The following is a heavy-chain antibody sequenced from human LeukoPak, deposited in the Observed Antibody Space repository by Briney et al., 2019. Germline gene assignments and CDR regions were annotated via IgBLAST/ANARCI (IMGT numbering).Heavy chain of an antibody. J-gene: IGHJ4*02. CDR3: ARLVGYCSSTSCYTPYYFDY. CDR1: GGSISSSNFY. Sequence: SETLSLTCTVSGGSISSSNFYWGWIRQPPVKGLQWIGEINHSGSTNYNPSLKSRVTISVDTSKNQFSLKLSSVTAADTAVYYCARLVGYCSSTSCYTPYYFDYWGQGTLVTVSS. D-gene: IGHD2-2*02. CDR2: INHSGST. V-gene: IGHV4-39*07.